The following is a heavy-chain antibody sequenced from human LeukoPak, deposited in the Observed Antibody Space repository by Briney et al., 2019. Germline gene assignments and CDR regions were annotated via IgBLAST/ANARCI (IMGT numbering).Heavy chain of an antibody. Sequence: NPSETLSLTCTVSGGSISSYYWSWIRQPPGKGLEWIGYIYYSGSTNYNPSLKSRVTISVDTSKNQFSLKLSSVTAADTAVYYCARGSLERITRYYYYGMDVWGQGTTVTVSS. D-gene: IGHD2/OR15-2a*01. CDR3: ARGSLERITRYYYYGMDV. J-gene: IGHJ6*02. CDR1: GGSISSYY. V-gene: IGHV4-59*01. CDR2: IYYSGST.